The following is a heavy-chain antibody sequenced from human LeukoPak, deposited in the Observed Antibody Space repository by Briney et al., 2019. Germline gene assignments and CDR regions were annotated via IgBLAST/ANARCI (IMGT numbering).Heavy chain of an antibody. Sequence: SETLSLTCTVSGGSISSGGYYWSWIRQHPGKGLEWIGYIYYSGSTYYNPSLKSRVTISVDTSKNQFSLKLSSVTAADTAVYYCARDRGLIQPGYYFDYWGQGSLVTVSS. V-gene: IGHV4-31*03. J-gene: IGHJ4*02. CDR2: IYYSGST. CDR1: GGSISSGGYY. CDR3: ARDRGLIQPGYYFDY. D-gene: IGHD3-10*01.